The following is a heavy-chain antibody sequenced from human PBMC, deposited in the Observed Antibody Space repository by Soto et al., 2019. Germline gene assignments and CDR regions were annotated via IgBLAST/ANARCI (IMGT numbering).Heavy chain of an antibody. CDR2: ITPVFGTT. V-gene: IGHV1-69*01. J-gene: IGHJ4*02. Sequence: QVRLVQSGAEVKKPGSSVRVSCKASGGSFSGDAISWVRQAPGQGLEWMGGITPVFGTTNYAQKFQARVTMTADASSSIVYLELNSLRSADTAVYYCVGNLAPKLKGLLDYWGQGTLVTVSS. D-gene: IGHD1-26*01. CDR1: GGSFSGDA. CDR3: VGNLAPKLKGLLDY.